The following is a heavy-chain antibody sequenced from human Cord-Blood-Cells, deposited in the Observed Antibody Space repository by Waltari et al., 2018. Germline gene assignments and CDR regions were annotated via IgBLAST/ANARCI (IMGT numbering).Heavy chain of an antibody. CDR1: GGSFSGYY. Sequence: QVQLQQWGAGLLKPSETLSLTCAVYGGSFSGYYWSWIRQPPGKGLEWIGEINHSGSTKHNPSLKSRVTISVDTSKNQFSLKLSSVTAAVAAVYYCAALYCSGGSCSPERRYFDYWGQGTLVTVSS. V-gene: IGHV4-34*01. J-gene: IGHJ4*02. CDR3: AALYCSGGSCSPERRYFDY. CDR2: INHSGST. D-gene: IGHD2-15*01.